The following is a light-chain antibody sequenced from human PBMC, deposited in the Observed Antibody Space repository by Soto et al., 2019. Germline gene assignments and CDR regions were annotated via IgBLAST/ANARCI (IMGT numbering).Light chain of an antibody. CDR3: QHYNSYSEA. CDR2: KAS. Sequence: QMTQSPSTLSASVGDRVTITCRASQSISSYLNWYQQKPGKAPKLLIYKASTLKSGVPSRFSGSGSGTEFTLTISSLQPDDFATYYCQHYNSYSEAFGQGTKVDI. CDR1: QSISSY. J-gene: IGKJ1*01. V-gene: IGKV1-5*03.